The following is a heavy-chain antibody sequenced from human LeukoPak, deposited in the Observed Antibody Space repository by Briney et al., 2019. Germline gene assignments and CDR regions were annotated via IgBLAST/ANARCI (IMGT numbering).Heavy chain of an antibody. CDR1: GFTFSSHR. V-gene: IGHV3-23*01. CDR3: AKDRKLRYFDWLSPEYYFDY. Sequence: GGSLRLSCAASGFTFSSHRMNWVRQAPGKGLEWVSAISGSGGSTYYADSVKGRFTISRDNSKNTLYLQMNSLRAEDTAVYYCAKDRKLRYFDWLSPEYYFDYWGQGTLVTVSS. J-gene: IGHJ4*02. CDR2: ISGSGGST. D-gene: IGHD3-9*01.